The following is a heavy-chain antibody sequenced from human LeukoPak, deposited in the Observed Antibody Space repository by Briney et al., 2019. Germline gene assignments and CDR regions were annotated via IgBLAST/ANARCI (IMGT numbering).Heavy chain of an antibody. D-gene: IGHD3-10*01. Sequence: GGSLRLSCAASRFTFSNYAMHWVRQAPGKGLEWVAVISYDGSNKYYADSVKGRFTISRDNSKNTLYLQMNSLRVEDTAVYFCARDLMVRGVITLSLNIDYWGQGTLVTVSS. CDR1: RFTFSNYA. V-gene: IGHV3-30-3*01. J-gene: IGHJ4*02. CDR2: ISYDGSNK. CDR3: ARDLMVRGVITLSLNIDY.